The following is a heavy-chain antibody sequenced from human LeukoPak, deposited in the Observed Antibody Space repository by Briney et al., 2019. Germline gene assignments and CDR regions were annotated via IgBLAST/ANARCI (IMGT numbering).Heavy chain of an antibody. Sequence: GSLRLSCAASGFTFSSYWMSWVRQPPGKGLEWIGEINHSGSTNYNPSLKSRVTISVDTSKNQFSLKLSSVTAADTAVYYCARPRDGTTYYDFWSGYYYWGQGTLVTVSS. V-gene: IGHV4-34*01. CDR2: INHSGST. CDR3: ARPRDGTTYYDFWSGYYY. D-gene: IGHD3-3*01. J-gene: IGHJ4*02. CDR1: GFTFSSYW.